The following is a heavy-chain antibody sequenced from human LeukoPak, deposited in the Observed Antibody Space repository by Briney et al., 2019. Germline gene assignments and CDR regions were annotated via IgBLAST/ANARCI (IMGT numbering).Heavy chain of an antibody. CDR1: GGSISSYY. CDR3: ARDDSSGYYLGTAFDI. CDR2: IYTSGST. V-gene: IGHV4-4*07. D-gene: IGHD3-22*01. J-gene: IGHJ3*02. Sequence: ETLSLTCTVSGGSISSYYWSWIRQPAGKGLEWIGRIYTSGSTDYNPSLKSRVTMSVDTSKNQFSLKLSSVTAADTAVYYCARDDSSGYYLGTAFDIWGQGTMVTVSS.